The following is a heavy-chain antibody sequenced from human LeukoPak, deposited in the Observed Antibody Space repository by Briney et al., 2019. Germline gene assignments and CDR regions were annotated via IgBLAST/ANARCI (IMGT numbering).Heavy chain of an antibody. CDR2: ISRDGLDT. CDR3: AELGITMIGGV. D-gene: IGHD3-10*02. J-gene: IGHJ6*04. V-gene: IGHV3-30*04. Sequence: GGSLRLFCAASEFTFSTYAMHWVRQAPGKGPEWVAVISRDGLDTYYADSVRGRFTISRDNSMDTLYLQMNSLRAEDTAVYYCAELGITMIGGVWGKGTTVTISS. CDR1: EFTFSTYA.